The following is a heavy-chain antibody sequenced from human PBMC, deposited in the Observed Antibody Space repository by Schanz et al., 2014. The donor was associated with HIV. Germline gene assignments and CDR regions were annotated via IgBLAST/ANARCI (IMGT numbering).Heavy chain of an antibody. J-gene: IGHJ4*02. D-gene: IGHD1-26*01. CDR2: VSWDGYKV. V-gene: IGHV3-9*01. CDR1: GFTFEDYV. CDR3: AKDTLSGTITEGAEYFGS. Sequence: EVQLVESGGGLVQPCRSLKLSCAASGFTFEDYVMHWVRQSPGRGLEWVAGVSWDGYKVAYADSVKGRFTISRDNAKNSLYLQMSSLRPEDTAFYYCAKDTLSGTITEGAEYFGSWGQGTLVTVAS.